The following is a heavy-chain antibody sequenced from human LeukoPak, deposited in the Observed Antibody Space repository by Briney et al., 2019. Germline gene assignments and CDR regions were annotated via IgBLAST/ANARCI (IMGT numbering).Heavy chain of an antibody. CDR2: IHCSGST. Sequence: NPSEPLSLTCTVSGGFISSCYWRWLRQPRGKGQEWGGYIHCSGSTNYNPSLQGRVTISEDKSKNQFSLKLSSVTGADTAVYYCARYSAGYSSGWLFFDYWGQGTLVTVSS. CDR3: ARYSAGYSSGWLFFDY. V-gene: IGHV4-59*13. D-gene: IGHD6-19*01. CDR1: GGFISSCY. J-gene: IGHJ4*02.